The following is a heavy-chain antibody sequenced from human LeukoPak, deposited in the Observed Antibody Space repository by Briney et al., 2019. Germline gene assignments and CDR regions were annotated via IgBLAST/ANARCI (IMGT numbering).Heavy chain of an antibody. CDR3: AREDGYNFRVIDY. Sequence: PSETLSLTCTVSGVSISSHYWTWIRQPPGKGLEWIGYVYYSGSTNYNPSLKSRVSISVDTSKNQFSLNLSSVTATDTAVYYCAREDGYNFRVIDYWGQGTLVTVSS. CDR2: VYYSGST. J-gene: IGHJ4*02. V-gene: IGHV4-59*11. CDR1: GVSISSHY. D-gene: IGHD5-24*01.